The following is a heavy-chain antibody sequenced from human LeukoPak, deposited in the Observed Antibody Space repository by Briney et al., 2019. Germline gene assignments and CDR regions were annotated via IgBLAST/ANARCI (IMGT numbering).Heavy chain of an antibody. CDR3: ARDRSGYDFDY. CDR2: INAGNGNT. CDR1: GYTFTSYA. D-gene: IGHD5-12*01. V-gene: IGHV1-3*01. J-gene: IGHJ4*02. Sequence: GASVKVSCKASGYTFTSYAMHWVRQAPGQRLEWMGWINAGNGNTKYPQKFQGRVTITRDTSASTAYMELSSLRSEDTAVYYCARDRSGYDFDYWGQGTLVTVSS.